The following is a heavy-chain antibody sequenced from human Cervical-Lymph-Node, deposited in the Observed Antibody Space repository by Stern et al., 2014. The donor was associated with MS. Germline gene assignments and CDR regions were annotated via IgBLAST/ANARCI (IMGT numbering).Heavy chain of an antibody. V-gene: IGHV1-69*06. D-gene: IGHD4-17*01. J-gene: IGHJ4*02. CDR3: ARHYGDYYFDS. CDR2: IIPLFGTA. Sequence: QMQLVQSGAEVKKPGSSVKVSCKASGGAFSRYAMSWVRQAPGQGLEWMGGIIPLFGTANLAQKFRGRVTITADNSTSTAYMELSSLRSEDTAVYYCARHYGDYYFDSWGQGTLVTVSS. CDR1: GGAFSRYA.